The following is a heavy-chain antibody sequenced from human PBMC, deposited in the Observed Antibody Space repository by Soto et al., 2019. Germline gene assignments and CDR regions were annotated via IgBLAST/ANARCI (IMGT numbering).Heavy chain of an antibody. CDR2: IYYSGST. J-gene: IGHJ4*02. Sequence: SETLSLTCTVSGGSISSYYWSWIRQPPGKGLEWIGYIYYSGSTNCNPSLKSRVTISVDTSKNQFSLKLSSVTAADTAVYYCAGYDSSGYYRFDYWGQGTLVTVSS. CDR1: GGSISSYY. D-gene: IGHD3-22*01. V-gene: IGHV4-59*01. CDR3: AGYDSSGYYRFDY.